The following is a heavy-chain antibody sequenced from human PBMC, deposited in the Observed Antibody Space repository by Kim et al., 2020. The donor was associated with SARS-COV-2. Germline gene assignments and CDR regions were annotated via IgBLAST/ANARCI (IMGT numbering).Heavy chain of an antibody. CDR1: GGTFSSYA. Sequence: SVKVSCKASGGTFSSYAISWVRQAPGQGLEWMGGIIPIFGTANYAQKFQGRVTITADESTSTAYMELSSLRSEDTAVYYCAGNRELPTSPLSAFDIWGQGTMVTVSS. CDR2: IIPIFGTA. CDR3: AGNRELPTSPLSAFDI. V-gene: IGHV1-69*13. D-gene: IGHD2-15*01. J-gene: IGHJ3*02.